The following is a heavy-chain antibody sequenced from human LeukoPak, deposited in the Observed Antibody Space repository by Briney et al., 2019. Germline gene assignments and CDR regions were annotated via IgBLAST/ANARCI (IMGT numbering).Heavy chain of an antibody. CDR1: GFTFSSYW. D-gene: IGHD3-22*01. V-gene: IGHV3-74*01. CDR2: INSDGSST. J-gene: IGHJ4*02. Sequence: PGGSLRLSCAASGFTFSSYWMHWVRQAPGKGLVWVSRINSDGSSTSYADSVKGRFTISRDNAKNTLYLQMNSLKIEDTAVYFCAWDGSGYYTLHYWGRGTLVTVSS. CDR3: AWDGSGYYTLHY.